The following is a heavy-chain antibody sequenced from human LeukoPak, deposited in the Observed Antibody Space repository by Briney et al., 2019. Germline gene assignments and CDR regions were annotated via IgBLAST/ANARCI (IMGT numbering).Heavy chain of an antibody. CDR2: INPNSGGT. Sequence: ASVKVSCKASGYTFTGYYMHWVRQAPGQGLEWMGRINPNSGGTNYAQKFQGRVTMTRDTSISTAYMELSRLRSDDTAAYYCARRITMIDNDDYWGQGTLVTVSS. D-gene: IGHD3-22*01. CDR1: GYTFTGYY. CDR3: ARRITMIDNDDY. V-gene: IGHV1-2*06. J-gene: IGHJ4*02.